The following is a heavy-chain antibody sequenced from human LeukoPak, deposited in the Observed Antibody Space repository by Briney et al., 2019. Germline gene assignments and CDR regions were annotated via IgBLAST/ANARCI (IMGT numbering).Heavy chain of an antibody. D-gene: IGHD2-15*01. CDR1: GFTFSTYA. V-gene: IGHV3-23*01. CDR3: AKDHRVGQLLLLP. Sequence: PGGSLRLSCVTSGFTFSTYAMTWVRQAPGMGLEWVSTISGGGGSTYYADSVKGRFTISRDNSKNTLYLQMNNLRAEDTAVYYCAKDHRVGQLLLLPWGQGTLVTVSS. CDR2: ISGGGGST. J-gene: IGHJ5*02.